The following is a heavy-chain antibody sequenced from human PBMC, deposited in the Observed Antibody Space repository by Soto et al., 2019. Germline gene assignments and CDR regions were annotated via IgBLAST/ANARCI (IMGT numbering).Heavy chain of an antibody. CDR2: ISDSGST. CDR3: ARERVGHSAMDV. V-gene: IGHV4-59*01. Sequence: QVQLQESGPGLVKPSETLSLMCTVSGGSITNYYWSWIRQSPAKGLEWIGYISDSGSTKYNPSLKSRVTISVDTSKNQFSLKLTSVTAADTADYYCARERVGHSAMDVWGQGTTVTVSS. D-gene: IGHD1-26*01. J-gene: IGHJ6*02. CDR1: GGSITNYY.